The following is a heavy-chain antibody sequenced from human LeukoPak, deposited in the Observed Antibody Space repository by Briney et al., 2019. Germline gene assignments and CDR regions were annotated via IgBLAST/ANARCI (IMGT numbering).Heavy chain of an antibody. J-gene: IGHJ6*03. CDR3: TKDSSSGSRCYYMDV. D-gene: IGHD3-22*01. CDR2: ISGSGGST. Sequence: GGSLRLSCAASGFTFSSYAMSWVRQAPGKGLQWVSAISGSGGSTFYADSVKGRFTISRDNSKNTLYLQMNSMRAEDTAVYYCTKDSSSGSRCYYMDVWGKGTTVTVSS. CDR1: GFTFSSYA. V-gene: IGHV3-23*01.